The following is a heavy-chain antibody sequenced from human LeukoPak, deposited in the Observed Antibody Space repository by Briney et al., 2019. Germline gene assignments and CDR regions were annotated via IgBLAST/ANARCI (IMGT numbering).Heavy chain of an antibody. CDR1: GYTFTSYG. D-gene: IGHD6-13*01. V-gene: IGHV7-4-1*02. Sequence: ASVKVSCKASGYTFTSYGISWVRQAPGQGLEWMGWINTNTGNPTYAQGFTGRFVFSLDTSVSTAYLQISSLKAEDTAVYYCASSPSWYWPDAFDIWGQGTMVTVSS. CDR2: INTNTGNP. J-gene: IGHJ3*02. CDR3: ASSPSWYWPDAFDI.